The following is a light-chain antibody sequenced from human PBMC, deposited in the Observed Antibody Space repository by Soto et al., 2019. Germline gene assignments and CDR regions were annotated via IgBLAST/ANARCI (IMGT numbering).Light chain of an antibody. V-gene: IGKV1-5*03. CDR3: QQYNSYSPKFT. J-gene: IGKJ3*01. CDR2: KAS. CDR1: QSISSW. Sequence: DIQMTQSPSTLSASVGDRVTITCRASQSISSWLAWYQQKPGKAPKLLIYKASSLESGGPSRFSGSGSGTEFTLTISSLQPDDFATYYCQQYNSYSPKFTFGPGTKVDIK.